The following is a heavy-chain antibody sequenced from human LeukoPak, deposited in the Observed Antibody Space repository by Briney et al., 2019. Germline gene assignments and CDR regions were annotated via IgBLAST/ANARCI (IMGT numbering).Heavy chain of an antibody. CDR1: GFTFSSYG. CDR2: IRYDGNNK. Sequence: GGSLRLSCAASGFTFSSYGMHWVRQAPGKGLEWVAFIRYDGNNKYYADSVKGRFTISRDTSKNTLYLQMNSLRAEDTAVYYCAKASAYSSRWSGIGWFDPWGQGTLVTVSS. J-gene: IGHJ5*02. D-gene: IGHD6-13*01. CDR3: AKASAYSSRWSGIGWFDP. V-gene: IGHV3-30*02.